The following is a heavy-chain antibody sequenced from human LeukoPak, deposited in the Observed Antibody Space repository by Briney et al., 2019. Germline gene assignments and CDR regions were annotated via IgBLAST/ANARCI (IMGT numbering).Heavy chain of an antibody. CDR2: IYYSGST. J-gene: IGHJ3*02. Sequence: SETLSLTCTVSGGSISSGGYYWSWIRQHPGKGLEWIGYIYYSGSTYYNPSLKSRVTISVDTSKNQFSLKLSSVTAADTAVYYCARGDYVWGSYRSFVGAFDIWGQGTMVTVSS. CDR1: GGSISSGGYY. V-gene: IGHV4-31*03. CDR3: ARGDYVWGSYRSFVGAFDI. D-gene: IGHD3-16*02.